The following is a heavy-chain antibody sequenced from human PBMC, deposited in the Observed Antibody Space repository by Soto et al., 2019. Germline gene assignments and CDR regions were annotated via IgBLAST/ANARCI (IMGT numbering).Heavy chain of an antibody. V-gene: IGHV3-74*01. CDR3: ARENSRSYYFDY. J-gene: IGHJ4*02. D-gene: IGHD6-6*01. Sequence: EVQLVESGGGLVQPGGSLRLSCAASGFTFSTYWMHWVRQAPGKGLVWVSRIHSDGSATNYADPVKGRFTISRDNDKNTLYLQMNSLRAEDTAVYYCARENSRSYYFDYWGQGTLVTVSS. CDR2: IHSDGSAT. CDR1: GFTFSTYW.